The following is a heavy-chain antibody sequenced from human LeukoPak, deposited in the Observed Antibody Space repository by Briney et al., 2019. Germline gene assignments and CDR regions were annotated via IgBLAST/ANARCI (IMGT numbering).Heavy chain of an antibody. D-gene: IGHD2-2*02. CDR2: INPNSSGT. Sequence: ASVKVSCKASGYTFTGYYMHWVRQAPGQGLEWMGWINPNSSGTNYAQKFQGRVTMTRDTSISTAYMELSRLRSDDTAVYYCARETYCSSTSCYKNWGQGTLVTVSS. J-gene: IGHJ4*02. V-gene: IGHV1-2*02. CDR1: GYTFTGYY. CDR3: ARETYCSSTSCYKN.